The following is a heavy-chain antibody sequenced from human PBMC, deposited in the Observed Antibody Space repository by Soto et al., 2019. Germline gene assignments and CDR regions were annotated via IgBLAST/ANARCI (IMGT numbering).Heavy chain of an antibody. J-gene: IGHJ5*02. CDR1: GFTFSNYA. CDR3: ARLLYYYDTSGYLFDP. CDR2: ISGSGGST. Sequence: GGSLRLSCAASGFTFSNYAMSWVRQAPGKGLEWVSSISGSGGSTHYADSVKGRFTISRDNSKNTLYLQMNSLRAEDTAVYYCARLLYYYDTSGYLFDPWGQGTLVTVSS. D-gene: IGHD3-22*01. V-gene: IGHV3-23*01.